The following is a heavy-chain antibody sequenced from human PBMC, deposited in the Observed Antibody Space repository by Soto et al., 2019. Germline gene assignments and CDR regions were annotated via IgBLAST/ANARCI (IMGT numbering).Heavy chain of an antibody. CDR2: IIPILGIA. Sequence: ASVKVSCKASGGTFSSYTISWVRQAPGQGLEWMGRIIPILGIANYAQKFQGRVTITADKSTSTAYMELSSLRSEDTAVYYCAFTSRTVTTSKVAEYFQHWGQGTLVTVSS. D-gene: IGHD4-17*01. V-gene: IGHV1-69*02. CDR3: AFTSRTVTTSKVAEYFQH. J-gene: IGHJ1*01. CDR1: GGTFSSYT.